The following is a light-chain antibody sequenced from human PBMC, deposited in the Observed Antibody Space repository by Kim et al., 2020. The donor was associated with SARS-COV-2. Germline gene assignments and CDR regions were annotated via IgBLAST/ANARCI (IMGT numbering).Light chain of an antibody. V-gene: IGKV1-27*01. CDR3: QKYNSVFRT. CDR1: QGISNY. Sequence: DIQMTQSPSSLSASVGDRVTITCRASQGISNYLAWYQQKPGKVPKLLIYGASTLQSGVPSRFSGSGSGTDFALTIGSLQPEDVATYYCQKYNSVFRTFGPGTKVDIK. J-gene: IGKJ3*01. CDR2: GAS.